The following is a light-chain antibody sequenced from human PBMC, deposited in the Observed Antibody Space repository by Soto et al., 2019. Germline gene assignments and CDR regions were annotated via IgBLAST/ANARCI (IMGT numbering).Light chain of an antibody. V-gene: IGKV1-12*01. CDR3: QQSYRFPYT. CDR1: LGISAW. CDR2: DTS. J-gene: IGKJ2*01. Sequence: DIQMTQSPSFVSASVGDRVTITCRASLGISAWLAWYQQQPGKAPKLLIYDTSILESGVPSRFSGSGSGIDFTITIRNLQPEDFATYYCQQSYRFPYTFGQGTKLEIK.